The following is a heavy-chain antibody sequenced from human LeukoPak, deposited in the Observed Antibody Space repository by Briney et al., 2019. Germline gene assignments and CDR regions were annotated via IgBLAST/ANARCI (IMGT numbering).Heavy chain of an antibody. Sequence: GGSLRLSCAASGFTFDDYAMHWVRQAPGKGLEWVSGISWNSGSIGYADSVKGRFTISRDNAKNSLYLQMNSLRAEDTALYYCAKEDRRGRHFDYWGQGTLVTVSS. CDR3: AKEDRRGRHFDY. CDR2: ISWNSGSI. V-gene: IGHV3-9*01. J-gene: IGHJ4*02. CDR1: GFTFDDYA. D-gene: IGHD3-16*01.